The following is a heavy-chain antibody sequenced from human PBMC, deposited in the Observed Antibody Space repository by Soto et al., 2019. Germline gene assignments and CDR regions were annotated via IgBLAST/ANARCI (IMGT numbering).Heavy chain of an antibody. J-gene: IGHJ6*01. CDR2: ISYDGSNK. CDR3: AKTFLFRRVIHANYYYGIGV. D-gene: IGHD3-10*01. V-gene: IGHV3-30*18. Sequence: KGVEWVAVISYDGSNKYYADSVKGRFTISRDNSKNTLYLQMNSLRAEDTAVYYCAKTFLFRRVIHANYYYGIGVRGEGTTVSV.